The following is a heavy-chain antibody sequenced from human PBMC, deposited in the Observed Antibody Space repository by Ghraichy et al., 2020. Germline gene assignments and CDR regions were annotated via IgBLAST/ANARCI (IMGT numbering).Heavy chain of an antibody. Sequence: ASVKVSCKASGDFVTTYNINWDRQSPGQGLEWVGWMDPDSEDTGYAQKFQGRVTMTRDRSVTTAFMELSSLTSEDTAVYYCARGDRSHFDVWGQGTLVTV. CDR3: ARGDRSHFDV. CDR1: GDFVTTYN. CDR2: MDPDSEDT. V-gene: IGHV1-8*01. J-gene: IGHJ4*02. D-gene: IGHD3-16*02.